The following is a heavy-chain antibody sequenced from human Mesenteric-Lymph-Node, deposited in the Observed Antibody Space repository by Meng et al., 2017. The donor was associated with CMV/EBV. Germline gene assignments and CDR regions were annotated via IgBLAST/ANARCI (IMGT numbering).Heavy chain of an antibody. CDR1: GFTFDDYG. D-gene: IGHD1-1*01. J-gene: IGHJ6*02. CDR2: ISTGGIGT. CDR3: ARGTSLDYYYRMDV. Sequence: GESLKISCAASGFTFDDYGMSWVRQAPGKGLEWVSSISTGGIGTYFADSVRGRFTIFRDDAKNSLYLQMNSLRVEDTAVYYCARGTSLDYYYRMDVWGQGTTVTVSS. V-gene: IGHV3-21*01.